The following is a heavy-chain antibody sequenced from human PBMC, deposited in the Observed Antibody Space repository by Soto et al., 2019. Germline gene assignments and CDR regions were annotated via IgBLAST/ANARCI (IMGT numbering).Heavy chain of an antibody. Sequence: GGSLRLSCSASGFTFSSYAMSWVRQAPGKGLEWVSTIRGSGASTDYADSVKGRFTISRDNSKNTLYLQMSSLRAEDTAVYYCAKDRGNGFEYFDSWGQGTLVTVSS. CDR3: AKDRGNGFEYFDS. CDR2: IRGSGAST. V-gene: IGHV3-23*01. J-gene: IGHJ4*02. D-gene: IGHD5-12*01. CDR1: GFTFSSYA.